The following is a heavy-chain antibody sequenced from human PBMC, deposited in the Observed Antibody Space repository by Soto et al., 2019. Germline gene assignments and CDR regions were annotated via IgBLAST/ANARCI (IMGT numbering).Heavy chain of an antibody. CDR2: INAGNGNT. V-gene: IGHV1-3*01. D-gene: IGHD6-19*01. Sequence: QVQLVQSGAEVKKPGASVKVSCKASGYTFTSYAMHWVRQAPGQRLEWMGWINAGNGNTKYSQKFQGRVTITRDTSASTAYMELSSLRSEDTAVYYCARVSSSGWYTLAYWGPGTLVTVSS. CDR1: GYTFTSYA. J-gene: IGHJ4*02. CDR3: ARVSSSGWYTLAY.